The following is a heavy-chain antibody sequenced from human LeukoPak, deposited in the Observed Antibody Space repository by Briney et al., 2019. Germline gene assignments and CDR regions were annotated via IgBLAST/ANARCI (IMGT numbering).Heavy chain of an antibody. CDR2: IYYSGST. J-gene: IGHJ5*02. V-gene: IGHV4-39*01. D-gene: IGHD6-6*01. CDR1: GGSISSSSYY. CDR3: ARQTKSIAARRNWFDP. Sequence: SETLSLTCTVSGGSISSSSYYWGWIRQPPGKGLEWIGSIYYSGSTYYNPSLKSRVTISVDTSKNPFSLKLSSVTAADTAVYYCARQTKSIAARRNWFDPWGQGTLVTVSS.